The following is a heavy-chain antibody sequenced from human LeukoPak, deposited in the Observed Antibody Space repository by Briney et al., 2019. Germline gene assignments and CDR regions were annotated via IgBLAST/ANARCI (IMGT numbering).Heavy chain of an antibody. CDR3: ARVEYSYGGYYFDY. CDR1: GFTASTNY. CDR2: LYSAGSA. Sequence: PGGSLRLSCAASGFTASTNYMSWVRQAPGKGLEWVSTLYSAGSAYYADSVKGRFTISRDNAKNSLYLQMNSLRAEDTAVYYCARVEYSYGGYYFDYWGQGTLVTVSS. J-gene: IGHJ4*02. D-gene: IGHD5-18*01. V-gene: IGHV3-53*01.